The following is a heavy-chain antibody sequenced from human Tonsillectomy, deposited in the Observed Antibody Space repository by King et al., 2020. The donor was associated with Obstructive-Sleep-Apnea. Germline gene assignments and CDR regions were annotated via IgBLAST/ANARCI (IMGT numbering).Heavy chain of an antibody. J-gene: IGHJ5*02. CDR3: ARDRGFGELRWFDP. Sequence: QLVQSGAEVKKPGASVKVSCKASGYTFTNYGISWVRQAPGQGLEWMGWISAYSGDTNYAQEKQGRVTMTTDTSTSTAYMELRSLRSDDTAVYYCARDRGFGELRWFDPWGQGTLVTVSS. D-gene: IGHD3-10*01. CDR2: ISAYSGDT. V-gene: IGHV1-18*01. CDR1: GYTFTNYG.